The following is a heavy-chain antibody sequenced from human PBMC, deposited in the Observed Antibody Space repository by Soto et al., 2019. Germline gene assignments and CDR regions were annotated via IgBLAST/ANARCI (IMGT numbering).Heavy chain of an antibody. J-gene: IGHJ4*02. CDR3: VMASDGAWTYHFDS. D-gene: IGHD5-12*01. Sequence: GGSLRLSCVASGFSFNPYVMAWVRQAPGKGLEWVSAIRSNTAITHYPDSMRGRFTISRVNSENTIFLQMHSLGGEDSAVYFCVMASDGAWTYHFDSWGKGTLVTVSS. V-gene: IGHV3-23*01. CDR2: IRSNTAIT. CDR1: GFSFNPYV.